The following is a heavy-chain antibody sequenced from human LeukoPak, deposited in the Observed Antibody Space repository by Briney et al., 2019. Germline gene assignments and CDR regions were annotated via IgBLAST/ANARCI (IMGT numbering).Heavy chain of an antibody. CDR3: ARNGGVAGLFDY. J-gene: IGHJ4*02. Sequence: GGSLRLSCAASGFTFSSYAMSWVRQAPGKGLEWVSAISGSGGSTYYADSVKGRFTISRDNAKNSLYLQMNSLRAEDTAVYYCARNGGVAGLFDYWGQGTLVTVSS. CDR2: ISGSGGST. D-gene: IGHD6-19*01. CDR1: GFTFSSYA. V-gene: IGHV3-23*01.